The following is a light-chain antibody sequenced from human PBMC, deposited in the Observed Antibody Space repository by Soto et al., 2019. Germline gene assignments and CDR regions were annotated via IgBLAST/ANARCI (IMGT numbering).Light chain of an antibody. CDR2: DAS. Sequence: EIVLTHSPGTLSLSPGERVTLSCRASQSVSNNYLAWYQQKPGQAPRLVIYDASSRATGIPDRFSASGSRTDFTLTISRLEPEDFAVYYCQQYTRSPLTFGQGTKVDIK. J-gene: IGKJ1*01. CDR1: QSVSNNY. CDR3: QQYTRSPLT. V-gene: IGKV3-20*01.